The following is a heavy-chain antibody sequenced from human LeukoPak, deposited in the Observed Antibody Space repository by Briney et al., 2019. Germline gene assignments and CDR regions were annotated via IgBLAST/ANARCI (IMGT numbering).Heavy chain of an antibody. D-gene: IGHD1-14*01. J-gene: IGHJ6*02. Sequence: GGSLRLSCAASGFSFSENWMSWVRQAPGKGPEWVANIRPDGNVAFHVDFVKGRFSISRDNSKNTLFLQVNSLRAEDTAVYYCAKVRTYFYHGLDVWGQGTTVTVSS. CDR3: AKVRTYFYHGLDV. V-gene: IGHV3-7*03. CDR1: GFSFSENW. CDR2: IRPDGNVA.